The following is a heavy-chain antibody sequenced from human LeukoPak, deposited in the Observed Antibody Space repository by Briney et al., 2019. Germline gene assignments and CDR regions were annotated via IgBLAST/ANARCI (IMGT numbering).Heavy chain of an antibody. CDR1: GFTFSSYA. V-gene: IGHV3-23*01. J-gene: IGHJ4*02. CDR3: ARETTGWAYFDS. Sequence: GESLRPSCAASGFTFSSYAMNRVRQAPGKGLEWVSAISGSGAGTYYADSVKGRFTISRDNSKNTLYLQMNSLRAEDTAVYYCARETTGWAYFDSWGQGTLVTVSS. CDR2: ISGSGAGT. D-gene: IGHD1-1*01.